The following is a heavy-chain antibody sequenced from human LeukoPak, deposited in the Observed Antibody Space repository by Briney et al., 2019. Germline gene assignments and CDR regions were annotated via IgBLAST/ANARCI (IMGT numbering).Heavy chain of an antibody. CDR2: INPNSGGT. Sequence: ASVKVSCKASGYTFTGYYMHWVRQAPGQGLEWMGWINPNSGGTSYAQKFQGRVTMTRDTSISTAYMELSRLRSDDTAVYYCASDLLETTVRSLDNKNCGGDCYIINWGQGTLVTVSS. CDR1: GYTFTGYY. V-gene: IGHV1-2*02. J-gene: IGHJ4*02. CDR3: ASDLLETTVRSLDNKNCGGDCYIIN. D-gene: IGHD2-21*01.